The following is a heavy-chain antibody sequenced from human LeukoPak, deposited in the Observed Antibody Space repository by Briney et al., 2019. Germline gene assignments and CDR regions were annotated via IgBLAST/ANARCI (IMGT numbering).Heavy chain of an antibody. V-gene: IGHV3-23*01. CDR2: ISGSGGST. Sequence: GGSLRLSCAASGFTFSSYAMSWVRQAPGKGLEWVSAISGSGGSTYYADSVKGRFTISRDNSKNTLYLQMNSLRAEDTAVYYCAKGNYAYQLLFQQGYYFDYWGQGTLVTVSS. CDR1: GFTFSSYA. D-gene: IGHD2-2*01. J-gene: IGHJ4*02. CDR3: AKGNYAYQLLFQQGYYFDY.